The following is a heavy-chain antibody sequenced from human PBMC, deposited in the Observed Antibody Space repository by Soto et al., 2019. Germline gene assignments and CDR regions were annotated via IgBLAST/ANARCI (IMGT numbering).Heavy chain of an antibody. Sequence: GGSLRLSCAAPGFTFSSYAMSWVRQAPGKGLERVSAISGSGGSTYYADSVKGRFTISRDNSKNTLYLQMNSLRAEDTAVYYCAKEGRPSPYYYDSSGYEFDYWGQGTLVTVSS. V-gene: IGHV3-23*01. D-gene: IGHD3-22*01. CDR3: AKEGRPSPYYYDSSGYEFDY. CDR2: ISGSGGST. J-gene: IGHJ4*02. CDR1: GFTFSSYA.